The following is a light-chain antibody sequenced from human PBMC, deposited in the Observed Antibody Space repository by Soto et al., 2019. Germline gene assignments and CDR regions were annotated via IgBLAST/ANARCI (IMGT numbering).Light chain of an antibody. CDR2: SNN. CDR3: AAWDDSLIGYV. Sequence: QSVLTQPPSASGTPGQRVTISCSGSSSNIGSNYVYWYQQLPGTAPKLLIYSNNQRPSGVPDRFSGSKSGTSASLAISGLRSEDEADYYCAAWDDSLIGYVFGTGTKVTVL. V-gene: IGLV1-47*02. J-gene: IGLJ1*01. CDR1: SSNIGSNY.